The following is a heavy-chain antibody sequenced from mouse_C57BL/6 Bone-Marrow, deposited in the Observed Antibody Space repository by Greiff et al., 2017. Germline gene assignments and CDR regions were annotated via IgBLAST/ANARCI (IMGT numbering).Heavy chain of an antibody. V-gene: IGHV1-50*01. Sequence: QVQLQQPGAELVKPGASVKLSCKASGYTFTSYWMQWVKQRTGQGLEWIGEIDPSDSYTNYIQKFKGKATLTVDTSSSTAYMLLSSLASEDSTVYYCARSDYGYDGGAMDYWGQGTSVTVSS. CDR2: IDPSDSYT. CDR1: GYTFTSYW. D-gene: IGHD2-2*01. CDR3: ARSDYGYDGGAMDY. J-gene: IGHJ4*01.